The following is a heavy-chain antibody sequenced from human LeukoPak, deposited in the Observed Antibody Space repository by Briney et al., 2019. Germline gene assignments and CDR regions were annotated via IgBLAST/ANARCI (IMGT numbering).Heavy chain of an antibody. Sequence: SETLSLTCAVSGGSISTNNWWSWVRQPPGKGLEWIEEIYPSGSSNYNPSLKSRVIISLDKSENQFSLKMNSVTAADTAVYYCARVRAYCSGGRCYSVAFDYWGQGTLVTVSS. CDR2: IYPSGSS. J-gene: IGHJ4*02. CDR1: GGSISTNNW. V-gene: IGHV4-4*02. CDR3: ARVRAYCSGGRCYSVAFDY. D-gene: IGHD2-15*01.